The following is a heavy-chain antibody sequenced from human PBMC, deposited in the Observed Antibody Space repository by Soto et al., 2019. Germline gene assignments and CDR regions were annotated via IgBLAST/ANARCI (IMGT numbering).Heavy chain of an antibody. CDR3: ARGRVGSSSWYGRGWFDP. CDR2: MNPNSGNT. D-gene: IGHD6-13*01. CDR1: GYTFTSYD. Sequence: QVQLVQSGAEVKKPGASVKVSCKASGYTFTSYDINWVRQATGQGLEWMGWMNPNSGNTGYAQKFQGRVTMTRNTSISTAYMELSSLRSEDTAVYYYARGRVGSSSWYGRGWFDPWGQGTLVTVSS. V-gene: IGHV1-8*01. J-gene: IGHJ5*02.